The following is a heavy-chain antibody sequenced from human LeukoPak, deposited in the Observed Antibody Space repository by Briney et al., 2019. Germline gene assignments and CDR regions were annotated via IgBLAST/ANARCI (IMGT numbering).Heavy chain of an antibody. J-gene: IGHJ3*02. D-gene: IGHD3-22*01. V-gene: IGHV5-51*01. CDR3: ARTYYYDSSGYYYKDVGAFDI. CDR2: IYPGDSDT. Sequence: GESLKISCKGSGYSFTSYWIGWVRQMPGKGLEWMGIIYPGDSDTRYSPSFQGQVTISADKSISTAYLQWSSLKASDTAMYYCARTYYYDSSGYYYKDVGAFDIWGQGTMVTVSS. CDR1: GYSFTSYW.